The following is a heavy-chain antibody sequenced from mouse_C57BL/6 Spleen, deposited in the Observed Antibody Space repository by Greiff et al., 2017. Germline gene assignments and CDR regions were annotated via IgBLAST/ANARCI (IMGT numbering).Heavy chain of an antibody. D-gene: IGHD2-3*01. CDR3: ARSGYWDWYFDV. Sequence: VQLQQPGAELVMPGASVKLSCKASGYTFTSYWMHWVKQRPGQGLEWIGEIDPSDSYTNYNQKFKGKSTLTVDKSSSTAYMQLSSLTSDDSAVYYCARSGYWDWYFDVWGTGTTVTVSS. V-gene: IGHV1-69*01. CDR2: IDPSDSYT. J-gene: IGHJ1*03. CDR1: GYTFTSYW.